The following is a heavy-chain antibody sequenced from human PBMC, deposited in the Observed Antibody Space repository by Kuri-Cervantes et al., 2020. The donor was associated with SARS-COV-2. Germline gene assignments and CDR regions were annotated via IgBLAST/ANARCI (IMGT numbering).Heavy chain of an antibody. CDR1: GYTFTNYA. CDR2: IIPIFGTA. Sequence: SVKVSCKASGYTFTNYAINWVRQAPGQGLEWMGRIIPIFGTANYAQKFQGRVTITADKSTSTAYMELSSLRSEDTAVYYCARGGSSYSSSWFDYYFDYWGQGTLVTVSS. J-gene: IGHJ4*02. D-gene: IGHD6-13*01. CDR3: ARGGSSYSSSWFDYYFDY. V-gene: IGHV1-69*06.